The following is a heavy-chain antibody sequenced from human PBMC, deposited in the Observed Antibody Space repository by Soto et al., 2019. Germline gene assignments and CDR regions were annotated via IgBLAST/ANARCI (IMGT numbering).Heavy chain of an antibody. V-gene: IGHV3-21*01. D-gene: IGHD3-3*01. CDR1: GFTFSSYS. CDR3: ARPHLPEYYDFRSGYYQNYFYYYMDV. Sequence: EVQLVESGGGLVKPGGSLRLSCAASGFTFSSYSMNWVRQAPGKGLEWVSSISSSSSYIYYADSVKGRFTISRDNAKNSLYLQMNSLRAEDTAVYYCARPHLPEYYDFRSGYYQNYFYYYMDVWGKGTTVTVSS. CDR2: ISSSSSYI. J-gene: IGHJ6*03.